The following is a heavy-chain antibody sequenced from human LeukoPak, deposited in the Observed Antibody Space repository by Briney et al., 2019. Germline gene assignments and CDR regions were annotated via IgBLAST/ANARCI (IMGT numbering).Heavy chain of an antibody. CDR2: ISYDGSNK. D-gene: IGHD5-12*01. V-gene: IGHV3-30*03. CDR3: ARWIGNFDY. Sequence: GGSLRLSCAASGFTFSSYGMHWVRQALGKGLEWVAVISYDGSNKYYVDSAKGRFTISRDNSKNTLYLQMNSLRAEDTAVYYCARWIGNFDYWGQGTLVTVSS. CDR1: GFTFSSYG. J-gene: IGHJ4*02.